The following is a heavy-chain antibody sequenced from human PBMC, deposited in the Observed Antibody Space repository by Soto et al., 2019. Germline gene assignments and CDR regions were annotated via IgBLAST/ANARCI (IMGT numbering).Heavy chain of an antibody. V-gene: IGHV2-5*02. Sequence: QITLKESGPTLVNPTQTLTLTCTFSGFSLSTSGVGVGWIRQPPGKALEWLALIYWDDDKRYSPSLKSRLTITKDTSKNQVVLTMTNMDPVDTATYYCAHASDHGDYPLQPWFDPWGQGTLVTVSS. CDR1: GFSLSTSGVG. CDR2: IYWDDDK. D-gene: IGHD4-17*01. J-gene: IGHJ5*02. CDR3: AHASDHGDYPLQPWFDP.